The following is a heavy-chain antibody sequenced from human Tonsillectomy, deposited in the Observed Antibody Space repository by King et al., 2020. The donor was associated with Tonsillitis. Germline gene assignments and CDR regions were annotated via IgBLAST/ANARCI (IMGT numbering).Heavy chain of an antibody. Sequence: VQLVESGAEVKKPGESLKISCEGSGYSFTTYGIDWVRQMPGKGLEWMGIIYPGDSDTRYSPSFQGQVTISADKSISTAYLQWSSLKASDTAMYYCARRRKFGGLLPNAFDYWGQGTLVTVSS. CDR3: ARRRKFGGLLPNAFDY. CDR2: IYPGDSDT. J-gene: IGHJ4*02. CDR1: GYSFTTYG. D-gene: IGHD3-10*01. V-gene: IGHV5-51*01.